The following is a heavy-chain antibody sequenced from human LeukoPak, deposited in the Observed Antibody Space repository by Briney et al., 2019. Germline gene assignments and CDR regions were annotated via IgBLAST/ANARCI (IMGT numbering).Heavy chain of an antibody. CDR3: ARGLIAAAGTTYYFDY. CDR1: GGSISSYY. J-gene: IGHJ4*02. V-gene: IGHV4-59*12. CDR2: IYYSGST. Sequence: PSETLSLTCTVSGGSISSYYWSWIRQPPGKGLEWIGYIYYSGSTNYNPSLKSRVTISVDTSKNQFSLKLSSVTAADTAVYYCARGLIAAAGTTYYFDYWGQGTLVTVSS. D-gene: IGHD6-13*01.